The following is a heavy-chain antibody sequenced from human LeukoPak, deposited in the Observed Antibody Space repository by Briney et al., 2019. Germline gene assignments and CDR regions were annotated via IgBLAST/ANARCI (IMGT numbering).Heavy chain of an antibody. CDR1: GFTFSSYG. CDR3: ARDRDIVATIYYFDY. J-gene: IGHJ4*02. CDR2: IWYDGSNK. Sequence: GRSLRLSCAASGFTFSSYGMHWVRQAPGKRLEWVAVIWYDGSNKYYADSVKGRFTISRDNSKNTLYLQMNSLRAEDTAVYYCARDRDIVATIYYFDYWGQGTLVTVSS. D-gene: IGHD5-12*01. V-gene: IGHV3-33*01.